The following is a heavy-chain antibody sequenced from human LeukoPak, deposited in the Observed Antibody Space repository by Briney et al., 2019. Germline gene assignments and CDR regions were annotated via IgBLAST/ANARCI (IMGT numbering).Heavy chain of an antibody. CDR1: GYTFTSYD. CDR2: MNPNSGNT. Sequence: ASVKASCKASGYTFTSYDINWMRQATRQGLEWMGWMNPNSGNTGYAQKFQGRVTMTRNTSISTAYMELSSLRSEDTAVYYCARGPRSGWNDVWFDPWGQGTLVTVSS. J-gene: IGHJ5*02. CDR3: ARGPRSGWNDVWFDP. V-gene: IGHV1-8*01. D-gene: IGHD1-1*01.